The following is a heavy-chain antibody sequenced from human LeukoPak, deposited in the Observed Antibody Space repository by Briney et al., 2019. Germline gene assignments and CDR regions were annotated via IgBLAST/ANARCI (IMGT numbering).Heavy chain of an antibody. CDR3: AKDAIGDSSVHYCCEFDY. J-gene: IGHJ4*02. CDR2: ISGSGGSA. Sequence: GGSLRLSCAASGFTFSNYAMSWVRQAPGKGLEWVSGISGSGGSAYYADSVKGRFTISSHNSKTTLFLQMNSLMSEDTAIYYCAKDAIGDSSVHYCCEFDYRGQGTLVTVSS. CDR1: GFTFSNYA. D-gene: IGHD3-22*01. V-gene: IGHV3-23*01.